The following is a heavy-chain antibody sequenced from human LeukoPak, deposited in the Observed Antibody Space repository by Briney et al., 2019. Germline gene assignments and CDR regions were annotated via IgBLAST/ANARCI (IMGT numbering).Heavy chain of an antibody. CDR1: GYSISSGYY. CDR2: IYYSGST. D-gene: IGHD6-13*01. Sequence: PSETLSLTCTVSGYSISSGYYWGWIRQPPGKGLEWIGSIYYSGSTYYNPSLKSRVTISVDTSKNQFSLKLTSVTAADTAVYYCARDRSAAPADYWGQGTLVTVSS. J-gene: IGHJ4*02. V-gene: IGHV4-38-2*02. CDR3: ARDRSAAPADY.